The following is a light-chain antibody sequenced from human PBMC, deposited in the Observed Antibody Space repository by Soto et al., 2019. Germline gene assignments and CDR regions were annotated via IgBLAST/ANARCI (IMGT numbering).Light chain of an antibody. Sequence: EIVMTQSPATLSVSPGEGATLSCRASESIGSHLAWYQQKPGQAPRLLIYETSTRATGISARFSGSGSRTEFPLTISSPQSEDFAVYYCQQYHYWWTFGQGTRVDIK. J-gene: IGKJ1*01. CDR3: QQYHYWWT. V-gene: IGKV3-15*01. CDR2: ETS. CDR1: ESIGSH.